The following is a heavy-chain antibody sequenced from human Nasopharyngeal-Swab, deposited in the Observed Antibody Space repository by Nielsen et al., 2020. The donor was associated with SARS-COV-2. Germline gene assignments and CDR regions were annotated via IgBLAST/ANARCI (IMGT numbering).Heavy chain of an antibody. Sequence: WIRQPPGKGLEWIGYIYYSGSTYYNPSLKSRVTISVDTSKNQFSLKLSSVTAADTAVYYCAQTIPDGEYSSSCWFDPWGQGTLVTVLL. D-gene: IGHD6-13*01. CDR3: AQTIPDGEYSSSCWFDP. V-gene: IGHV4-31*02. J-gene: IGHJ5*02. CDR2: IYYSGST.